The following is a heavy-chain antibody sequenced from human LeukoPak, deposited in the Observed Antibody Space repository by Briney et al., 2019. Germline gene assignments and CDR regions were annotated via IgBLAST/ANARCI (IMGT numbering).Heavy chain of an antibody. D-gene: IGHD3-16*02. J-gene: IGHJ4*02. CDR2: ISYDGDNK. CDR3: AKDIRVWGSYRYPCLDY. V-gene: IGHV3-30*18. CDR1: GFSFSSYG. Sequence: GGSLRLSCAASGFSFSSYGMHWVRQAPGKGLEWVAVISYDGDNKYYADSVNGRFTISRDNSKNTLSLQMNSLRAEDTAVYYCAKDIRVWGSYRYPCLDYWGQGTLVTVSA.